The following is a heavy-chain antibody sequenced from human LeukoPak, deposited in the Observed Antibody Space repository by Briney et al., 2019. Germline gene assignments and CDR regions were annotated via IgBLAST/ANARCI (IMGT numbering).Heavy chain of an antibody. CDR3: ARGLYYYDSRLNAFDI. J-gene: IGHJ3*02. D-gene: IGHD3-22*01. Sequence: SETLSLTCTVSGGSISSYYWSWIRQPAGKGLEWIGRIYTSGSTNYNPSLKSRVTMSVDTSKNQFSLKLSSVTAADTAVYYCARGLYYYDSRLNAFDIWGQGTMVTVSS. CDR1: GGSISSYY. CDR2: IYTSGST. V-gene: IGHV4-4*07.